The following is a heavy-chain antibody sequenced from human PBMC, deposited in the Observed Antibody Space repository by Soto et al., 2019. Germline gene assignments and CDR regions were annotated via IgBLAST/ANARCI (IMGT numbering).Heavy chain of an antibody. V-gene: IGHV3-30*18. J-gene: IGHJ6*02. Sequence: GGSLRLSCAASGFTFSSYGMHWVRQAPGKGLEWVAVISYDGSNKYYADSVKGRFTISRDNSKNTLYLQMNSLRAEDTAVYYCAKDRRYCSSTSCYYLDYYYYGMDVWGQGTTVTVSS. CDR2: ISYDGSNK. CDR3: AKDRRYCSSTSCYYLDYYYYGMDV. CDR1: GFTFSSYG. D-gene: IGHD2-2*01.